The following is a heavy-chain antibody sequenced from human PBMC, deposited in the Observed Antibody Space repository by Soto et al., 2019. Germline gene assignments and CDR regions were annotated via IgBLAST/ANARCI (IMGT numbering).Heavy chain of an antibody. CDR1: GFTFSSYA. CDR2: ISYDGSNK. Sequence: QVQLVESGGGVVQPGRSLRLSCAASGFTFSSYAMHWVRQAPGKGLEWVAVISYDGSNKYYADSVKGRFTISRDNSKNTLYLQMNSLRAEDTAVYYCARGGVGATTGANWFAPWGQGTLVTVSS. CDR3: ARGGVGATTGANWFAP. D-gene: IGHD1-26*01. V-gene: IGHV3-30-3*01. J-gene: IGHJ5*02.